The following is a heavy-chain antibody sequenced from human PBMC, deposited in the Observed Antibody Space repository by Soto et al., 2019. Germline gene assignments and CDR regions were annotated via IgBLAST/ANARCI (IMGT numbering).Heavy chain of an antibody. J-gene: IGHJ4*02. Sequence: EVQLVESGGGLVQPGGSLRLSCAASGFTFSSYWMSWVRQAPGKGLEWVANIKQDGSEKYYVDSVKGRFTISRDNAKNSLYLQMSSLRAEDTAVYYCARDSCSGGSCFVFDYSGQGTLVTVSS. V-gene: IGHV3-7*03. CDR2: IKQDGSEK. CDR1: GFTFSSYW. D-gene: IGHD2-15*01. CDR3: ARDSCSGGSCFVFDY.